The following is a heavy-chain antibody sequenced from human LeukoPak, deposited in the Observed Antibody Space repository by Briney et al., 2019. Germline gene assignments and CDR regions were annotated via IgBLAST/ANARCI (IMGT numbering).Heavy chain of an antibody. CDR3: ARGPGLGELSLAWFDP. CDR2: IYYSGST. J-gene: IGHJ5*02. CDR1: GGSISSGGYY. D-gene: IGHD3-16*02. Sequence: SETLSLTCTVSGGSISSGGYYWSWIRQHPGKGLEWIGYIYYSGSTYYNPSLKSRVTISVDTSKNQFSLKLSSVTAADTAVYYCARGPGLGELSLAWFDPWGQGTLVTVSS. V-gene: IGHV4-31*03.